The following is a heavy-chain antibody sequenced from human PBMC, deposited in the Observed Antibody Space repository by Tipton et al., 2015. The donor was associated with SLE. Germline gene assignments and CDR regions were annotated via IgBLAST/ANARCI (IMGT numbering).Heavy chain of an antibody. Sequence: SLRLSCAASGLTFRAYALHWVRQAPGKGLEWVAVISNDGSNKYYADSVKGRFTISRDNAKNRLYLQMNSLRVEDTAVYYCEGTITSSGSLSNLDYWGEGTLVTVSS. CDR2: ISNDGSNK. CDR1: GLTFRAYA. J-gene: IGHJ4*02. CDR3: EGTITSSGSLSNLDY. D-gene: IGHD6-25*01. V-gene: IGHV3-30*04.